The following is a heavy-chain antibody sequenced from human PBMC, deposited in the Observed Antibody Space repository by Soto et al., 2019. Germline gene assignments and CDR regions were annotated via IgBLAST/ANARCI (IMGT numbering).Heavy chain of an antibody. CDR3: VREDGKVGTNSAFDY. D-gene: IGHD1-26*01. V-gene: IGHV3-21*01. Sequence: VGSLRLSCASSGFTFSTYTMNWVRQAPGKGLEWVSSINGRGNYIYYAESVKGRFTISRDNAKNSLYLQMDRLRAEDTALYYCVREDGKVGTNSAFDYWGLGAPVTVSS. CDR2: INGRGNYI. CDR1: GFTFSTYT. J-gene: IGHJ4*02.